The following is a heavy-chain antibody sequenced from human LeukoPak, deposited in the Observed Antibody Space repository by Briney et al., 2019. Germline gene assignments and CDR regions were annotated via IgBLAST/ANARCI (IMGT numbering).Heavy chain of an antibody. V-gene: IGHV3-30-3*01. CDR2: ISYDGSNK. Sequence: GGSLRLPCAASGFTFSSYAMHWVRQAPGKGLEWVAVISYDGSNKYYADSVKGRFTISRDNSKNTLYLQMNSLRAEDTAVYYCAREGSSSWSFDYWGQGTLVTVSS. CDR3: AREGSSSWSFDY. D-gene: IGHD6-13*01. J-gene: IGHJ4*02. CDR1: GFTFSSYA.